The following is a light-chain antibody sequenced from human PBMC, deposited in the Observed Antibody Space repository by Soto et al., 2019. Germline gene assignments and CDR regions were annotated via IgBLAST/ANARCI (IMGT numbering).Light chain of an antibody. CDR2: DDD. V-gene: IGLV1-51*01. CDR1: NSNIGANS. CDR3: GTWHSNLSVEWV. J-gene: IGLJ3*02. Sequence: QSALTQPPSVSAAPGQKVTISCSGSNSNIGANSVSWYQHLPGTAPKVVIYDDDKRPSGIPDRFSGSKSGTSATLDITGLQIGDEADYYCGTWHSNLSVEWVFGGGTKVTVL.